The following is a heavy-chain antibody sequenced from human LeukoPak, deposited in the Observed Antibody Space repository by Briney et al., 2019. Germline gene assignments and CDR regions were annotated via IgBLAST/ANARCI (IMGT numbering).Heavy chain of an antibody. Sequence: SVKVSCKASGGTFSSYAISWVRQAPGQGLEWMGGIIPIFGTANYAQKFQGRVTITTDESTSTAYMELSSLRSEDTAVYYCARAYCSSTSCPLGWFDPWGQGTLVTVSS. J-gene: IGHJ5*02. V-gene: IGHV1-69*05. CDR1: GGTFSSYA. CDR3: ARAYCSSTSCPLGWFDP. CDR2: IIPIFGTA. D-gene: IGHD2-2*01.